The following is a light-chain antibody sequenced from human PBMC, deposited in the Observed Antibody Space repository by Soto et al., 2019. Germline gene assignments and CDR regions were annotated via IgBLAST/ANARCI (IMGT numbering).Light chain of an antibody. J-gene: IGKJ4*01. CDR1: QSVGTT. CDR3: QQYSTWLS. Sequence: EIVMTQSPATLSVSPGERVTLSCRARQSVGTTLAWYQQKPGQPPRLLIRGASTRATGIPDRFGGSGSGTEFTLTISSLQSEDFAVYYCQQYSTWLSFGGGTKVDIK. CDR2: GAS. V-gene: IGKV3-15*01.